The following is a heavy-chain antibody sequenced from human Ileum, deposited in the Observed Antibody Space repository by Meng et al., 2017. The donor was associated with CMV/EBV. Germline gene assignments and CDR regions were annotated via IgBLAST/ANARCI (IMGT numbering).Heavy chain of an antibody. Sequence: GSLRLSCTVSGYSISSGYYWGWIRQPPGKGLEWIGSIYHSGSTYYNPSLKSRLTISVDTSKSQFSLKLTSVTAADTAVYYCARLEKLVLAYWGQGALVTVSS. V-gene: IGHV4-38-2*02. CDR1: GYSISSGYY. CDR3: ARLEKLVLAY. J-gene: IGHJ4*02. D-gene: IGHD6-6*01. CDR2: IYHSGST.